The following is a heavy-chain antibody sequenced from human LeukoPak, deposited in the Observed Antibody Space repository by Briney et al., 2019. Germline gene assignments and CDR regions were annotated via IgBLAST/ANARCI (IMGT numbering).Heavy chain of an antibody. CDR2: IYHSGST. CDR1: GGSISSGGYS. D-gene: IGHD3-10*01. J-gene: IGHJ6*02. CDR3: ARGSYLYGMDV. V-gene: IGHV4-30-2*01. Sequence: PSETLSLTCAVSGGSISSGGYSWSWIRQPPGKGLEWIGYIYHSGSTYYNPSLKSRVTISVDRSKNQFSLKLSSVTAADTAVYYCARGSYLYGMDVWGQGTTVTVFS.